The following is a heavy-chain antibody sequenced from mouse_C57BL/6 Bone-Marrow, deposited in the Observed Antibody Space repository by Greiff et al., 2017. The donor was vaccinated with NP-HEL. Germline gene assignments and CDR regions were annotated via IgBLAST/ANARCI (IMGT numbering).Heavy chain of an antibody. D-gene: IGHD2-4*01. Sequence: QVQLQQSGAELAKPGASVKLSCKASGYTFTEYTIHWVKQRSGQGLEWIGWFYPGSGSIKYNEKFKDKATLTADKSSSTVYMELSRLTSEDSAVYFCARHEAPYDYDLSWFAYWGQGTLVTVSA. V-gene: IGHV1-62-2*01. CDR1: GYTFTEYT. CDR3: ARHEAPYDYDLSWFAY. J-gene: IGHJ3*01. CDR2: FYPGSGSI.